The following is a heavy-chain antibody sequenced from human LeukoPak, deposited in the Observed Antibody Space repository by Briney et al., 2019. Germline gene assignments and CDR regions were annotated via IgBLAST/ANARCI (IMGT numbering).Heavy chain of an antibody. CDR2: ISGNSIYI. Sequence: GGSLRLSCAASGFTFSSYSMNWVRQAPGKGLEWVSSISGNSIYIYYADSVKGRFTISRDNAKNSLYLQMSSLRVADTAVYYCATGRDIVGATNFDYWGQGTLVTVSS. D-gene: IGHD1-26*01. CDR1: GFTFSSYS. CDR3: ATGRDIVGATNFDY. V-gene: IGHV3-21*01. J-gene: IGHJ4*02.